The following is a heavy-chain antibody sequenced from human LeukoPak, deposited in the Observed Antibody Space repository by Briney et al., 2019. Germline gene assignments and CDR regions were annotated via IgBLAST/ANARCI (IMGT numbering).Heavy chain of an antibody. D-gene: IGHD2-2*01. V-gene: IGHV3-21*01. J-gene: IGHJ4*02. CDR1: GFDFSTYI. CDR2: ISSSSSYI. Sequence: GGSLRLSCAASGFDFSTYIMNWVRQAPGKGLEWVSSISSSSSYIYYADSVKGRFTISRDNAKNSMYLQMNSLRAEDTAVYYCTRDPGRCTSTSCYPDYWGQGTLVTVSS. CDR3: TRDPGRCTSTSCYPDY.